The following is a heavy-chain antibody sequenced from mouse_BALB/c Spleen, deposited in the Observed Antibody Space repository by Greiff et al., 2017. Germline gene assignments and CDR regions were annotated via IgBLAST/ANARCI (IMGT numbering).Heavy chain of an antibody. D-gene: IGHD2-4*01. CDR2: IWAGGST. J-gene: IGHJ4*01. CDR1: GFSLTSYG. CDR3: ARMITTRDAMDY. Sequence: VHLVESGPGLVAPSQSLSITCTVSGFSLTSYGVHWVRQPPGKGLEWLGVIWAGGSTNYNSALMSRLSISKDNSKSQVFLKMNSLQTDDTAMYYCARMITTRDAMDYWGQGTSVTVSS. V-gene: IGHV2-9*02.